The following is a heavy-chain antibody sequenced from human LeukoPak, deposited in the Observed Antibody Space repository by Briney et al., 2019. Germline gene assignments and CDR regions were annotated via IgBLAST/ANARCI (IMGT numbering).Heavy chain of an antibody. J-gene: IGHJ4*02. CDR3: ATLRGSGYDYFSPLYFDY. CDR2: INAGNGNT. V-gene: IGHV1-3*01. Sequence: ASVKVSCKASGYTFTSYAMHWVRQAPGQRLEWMGWINAGNGNTKYSQKFQGRVTITRDTSASTAYMELSSLRSEDTAVYYCATLRGSGYDYFSPLYFDYWGQGTLVTVSS. D-gene: IGHD5-12*01. CDR1: GYTFTSYA.